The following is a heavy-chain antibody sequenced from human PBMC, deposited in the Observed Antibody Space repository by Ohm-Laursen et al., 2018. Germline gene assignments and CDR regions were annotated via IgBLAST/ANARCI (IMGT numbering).Heavy chain of an antibody. CDR2: ISGRDDKR. CDR1: GFTFSSYA. Sequence: LSLTCAASGFTFSSYAISWVRQPPGKGLEWVSAISGRDDKRYYADSVKGRFTISRDNSKNTLYLQMNSLRAEDTAVYYCARHDGYGRWGQGTRVTVSS. D-gene: IGHD5-24*01. J-gene: IGHJ4*02. V-gene: IGHV3-23*01. CDR3: ARHDGYGR.